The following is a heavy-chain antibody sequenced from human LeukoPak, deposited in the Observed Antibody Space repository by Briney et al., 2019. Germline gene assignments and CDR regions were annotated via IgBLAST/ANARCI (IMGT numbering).Heavy chain of an antibody. V-gene: IGHV1-18*01. CDR2: ISAYNGNT. J-gene: IGHJ5*02. Sequence: ASVKVSCKASGYTFTNYGISWVRQAPGQGLEWMGWISAYNGNTNYAQKLQGRVTMTTDTSTSTAYMELRSLRSEDTAVYYCARGRRARPKVNWFDPWGQGTLVTVSS. CDR3: ARGRRARPKVNWFDP. CDR1: GYTFTNYG.